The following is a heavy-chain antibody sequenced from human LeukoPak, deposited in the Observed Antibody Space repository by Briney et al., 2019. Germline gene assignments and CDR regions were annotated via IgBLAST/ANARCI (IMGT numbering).Heavy chain of an antibody. Sequence: GGCLRLSCAVSVVTLSGYAVTWVRQAPGRGLGWGSGINGNGGSTGYADSLKGRFTISRDNDKNSLYLQMNSLRAENTALYHCARVSASPDGWYYFDYWGQGPLVTVSS. J-gene: IGHJ4*02. CDR2: INGNGGST. CDR3: ARVSASPDGWYYFDY. V-gene: IGHV3-20*01. D-gene: IGHD3-10*01. CDR1: VVTLSGYA.